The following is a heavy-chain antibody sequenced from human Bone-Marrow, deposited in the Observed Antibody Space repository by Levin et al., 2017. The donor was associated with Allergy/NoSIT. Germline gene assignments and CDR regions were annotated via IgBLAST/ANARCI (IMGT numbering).Heavy chain of an antibody. J-gene: IGHJ4*02. CDR1: GGSISSGGYS. CDR2: IYHSGST. CDR3: AKSLWFGAYSDY. V-gene: IGHV4-30-2*01. D-gene: IGHD3-10*01. Sequence: SQTLSLTCAVSGGSISSGGYSWSWIRQPPGKGLEWIVYIYHSGSTYYNPSLKSRVTISMDRSKNHFSLNLTSVTAADTAVYFCAKSLWFGAYSDYWGQGNLVTVSS.